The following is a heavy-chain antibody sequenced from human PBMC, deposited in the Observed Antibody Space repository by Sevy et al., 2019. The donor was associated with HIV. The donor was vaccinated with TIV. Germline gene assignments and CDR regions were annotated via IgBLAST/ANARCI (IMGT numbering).Heavy chain of an antibody. V-gene: IGHV1-24*01. D-gene: IGHD3-22*01. Sequence: ASVKVSCKVSGYTLTELSMHWVRQAPGKGLEWMGTFDPEDDETIYAQKFQGRVTMTEDTSTDTAYMELSSLRPEDTAVYYCATTKDYYDSSGYPFDYWGQGTLVTVSS. CDR3: ATTKDYYDSSGYPFDY. CDR1: GYTLTELS. J-gene: IGHJ4*02. CDR2: FDPEDDET.